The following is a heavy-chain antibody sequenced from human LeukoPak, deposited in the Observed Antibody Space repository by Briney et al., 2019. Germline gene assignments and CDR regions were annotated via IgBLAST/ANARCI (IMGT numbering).Heavy chain of an antibody. CDR1: GFTFSSYE. D-gene: IGHD3-10*01. CDR3: AKDLHYGSADY. V-gene: IGHV3-74*01. CDR2: INPDGSTT. J-gene: IGHJ4*02. Sequence: GGSLRLSCAASGFTFSSYEMNWVRQDPGKGLVWVSFINPDGSTTNYADSVKGRFTISRDNAKNALYLQMNSLRAEDTAVYYCAKDLHYGSADYWGQGTLVTVSS.